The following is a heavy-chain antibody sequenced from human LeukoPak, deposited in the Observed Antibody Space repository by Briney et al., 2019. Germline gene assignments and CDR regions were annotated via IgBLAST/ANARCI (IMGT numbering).Heavy chain of an antibody. Sequence: PSGTLSLTCAVSGGSISSSNWWSWVRQPPGKGLEWIGSIYYSGSTYYNPSLKSRVTISVDTSKNQFSLKLSSVTAADTAVYYCARRNGNDAFGIWGQGTMVTVSS. J-gene: IGHJ3*02. CDR1: GGSISSSNW. V-gene: IGHV4-4*02. D-gene: IGHD2/OR15-2a*01. CDR3: ARRNGNDAFGI. CDR2: IYYSGST.